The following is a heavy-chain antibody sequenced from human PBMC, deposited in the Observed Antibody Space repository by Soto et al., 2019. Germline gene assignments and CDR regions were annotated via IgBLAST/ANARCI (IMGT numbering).Heavy chain of an antibody. J-gene: IGHJ4*02. CDR1: GFTFNNYA. Sequence: EVQLLESGGGLVQPGGSLRLSCAASGFTFNNYAMSWVRQAPGKGLEWDSVIGGSGGSTYYADSMKGRFTISRDNSKNALYMQMNSLRDEDTGVYFCARPMGAAYCGGGCYTWDYWGQGTLVTVSS. CDR2: IGGSGGST. V-gene: IGHV3-23*01. CDR3: ARPMGAAYCGGGCYTWDY. D-gene: IGHD2-21*02.